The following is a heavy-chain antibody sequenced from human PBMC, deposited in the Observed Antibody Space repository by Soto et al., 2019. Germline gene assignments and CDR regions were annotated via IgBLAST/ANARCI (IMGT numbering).Heavy chain of an antibody. CDR2: ISAYNGNT. CDR3: ARDLLPFHYYYGMDV. V-gene: IGHV1-18*01. CDR1: GYTFTSYG. Sequence: ASVKVSCKASGYTFTSYGISWVRQAPGQGLEWMGWISAYNGNTNYAQKLQGRVTMTTDTSTSTAYMELRSLRSDDTAVYYCARDLLPFHYYYGMDVWGQGTTVTVSS. J-gene: IGHJ6*02.